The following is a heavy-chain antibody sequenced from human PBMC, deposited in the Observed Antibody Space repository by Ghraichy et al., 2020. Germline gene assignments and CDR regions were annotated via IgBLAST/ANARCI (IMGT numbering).Heavy chain of an antibody. CDR1: GYSFASYW. V-gene: IGHV5-51*01. J-gene: IGHJ4*02. Sequence: GESLNISCKGSGYSFASYWIGWVRQMPGKGLEWMGIIYPGDSDTRYSPSFQGQVTISADKSVSSAYLQWSSLKASDTAMYYCARRVGATHFDYWGQGTLVTVSS. CDR2: IYPGDSDT. D-gene: IGHD1-26*01. CDR3: ARRVGATHFDY.